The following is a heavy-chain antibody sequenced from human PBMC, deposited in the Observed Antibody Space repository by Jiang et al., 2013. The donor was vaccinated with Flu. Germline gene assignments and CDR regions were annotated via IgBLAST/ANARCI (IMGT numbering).Heavy chain of an antibody. CDR1: GGSISSSSYY. Sequence: KPSETLSLTCTVSGGSISSSSYYWGWIRQPPGKGLEWIGSIYYSGSTYYNPSLKSRVTISVDTSKNQFSLKLSSVTAADTAVYYCARLTLYRGAVADYFRYFDLWGRGTLVTVSS. J-gene: IGHJ2*01. V-gene: IGHV4-39*07. D-gene: IGHD6-19*01. CDR3: ARLTLYRGAVADYFRYFDL. CDR2: IYYSGST.